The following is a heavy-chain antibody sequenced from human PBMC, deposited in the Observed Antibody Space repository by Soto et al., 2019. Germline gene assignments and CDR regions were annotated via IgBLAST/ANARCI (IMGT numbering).Heavy chain of an antibody. D-gene: IGHD5-18*01. CDR2: ITYNGDTI. CDR1: GFTFSDYY. Sequence: QVQLVESGGGLVQPAGSLRLSCAASGFTFSDYYMTWIRQATGKGLEWLSYITYNGDTIYYADSVTGRFTIYRDNSPNSLYLAMNSLRAEDTAIYYCARLLPTNTGATSHIWGQATMDTVSS. J-gene: IGHJ3*02. CDR3: ARLLPTNTGATSHI. V-gene: IGHV3-11*01.